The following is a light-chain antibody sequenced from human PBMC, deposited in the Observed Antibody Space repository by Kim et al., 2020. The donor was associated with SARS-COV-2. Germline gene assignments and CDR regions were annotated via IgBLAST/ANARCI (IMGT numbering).Light chain of an antibody. V-gene: IGLV4-69*01. Sequence: QLVLTQSPSASASLGASVKLTCTLSSGHSRYAIAWHQQLPEKGPRYLMKVDSDGSHSKGDGIPDRFSGSSSGAERYLTISSLQSEDEADYYCETWDTGTWVFGGGTKLTVL. CDR3: ETWDTGTWV. CDR2: VDSDGSH. J-gene: IGLJ3*02. CDR1: SGHSRYA.